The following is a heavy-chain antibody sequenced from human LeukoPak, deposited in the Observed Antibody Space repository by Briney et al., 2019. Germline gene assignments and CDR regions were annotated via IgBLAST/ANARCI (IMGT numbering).Heavy chain of an antibody. CDR3: ARASGSYWWFDS. D-gene: IGHD1-26*01. V-gene: IGHV1-2*02. J-gene: IGHJ5*01. CDR1: GYTFTGYY. CDR2: VNPNSGDT. Sequence: ASVKVSCKASGYTFTGYYLHWVRQAPGQGLGWMGCVNPNSGDTNYAQKFQGGVTMTRGTSISTVYMELSRLRSDDTAVYYCARASGSYWWFDSWGQGTLVTVSS.